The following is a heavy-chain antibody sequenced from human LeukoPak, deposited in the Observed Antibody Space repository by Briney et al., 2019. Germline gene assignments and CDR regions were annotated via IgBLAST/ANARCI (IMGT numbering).Heavy chain of an antibody. J-gene: IGHJ5*02. CDR3: AREDIVVVPALARFDP. D-gene: IGHD2-2*01. CDR2: IYTSGST. V-gene: IGHV4-4*07. CDR1: GGSISSYY. Sequence: SETLSLTCTVSGGSISSYYWSWIRQPAGKGLEWIGRIYTSGSTNYNPSPKSRVTMSVDTSKNQFSLKLSSVTAADTAVYYCAREDIVVVPALARFDPWGQGTLVTVSS.